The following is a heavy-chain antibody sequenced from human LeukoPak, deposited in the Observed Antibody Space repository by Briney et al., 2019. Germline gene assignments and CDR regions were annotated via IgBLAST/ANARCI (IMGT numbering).Heavy chain of an antibody. CDR3: ARTNPVYGDYDY. CDR1: GFSVNDNY. Sequence: GGSLRLSCAVSGFSVNDNYMSWVRQAPGKGLQWVSVMFPDGRTYYADSVKGRFTISRDLARNTLLLQMHSVRADDTAVHYCARTNPVYGDYDYWGQRTLVTVSS. V-gene: IGHV3-53*01. J-gene: IGHJ4*02. CDR2: MFPDGRT. D-gene: IGHD4-17*01.